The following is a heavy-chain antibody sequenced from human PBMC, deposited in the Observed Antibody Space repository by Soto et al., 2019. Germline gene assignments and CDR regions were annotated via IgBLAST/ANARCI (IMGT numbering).Heavy chain of an antibody. Sequence: HPGGSLRLSCAASGFTFSSYAMSWVRQAPGKGLEWVSAISGSGGSTYYADSVKGRFTISRDNSKNTLYLQMNSLRAEDTAVYYCAKAEYCSGGSCYMGACDIWGQGTMVTVS. CDR1: GFTFSSYA. J-gene: IGHJ3*02. V-gene: IGHV3-23*01. CDR2: ISGSGGST. D-gene: IGHD2-15*01. CDR3: AKAEYCSGGSCYMGACDI.